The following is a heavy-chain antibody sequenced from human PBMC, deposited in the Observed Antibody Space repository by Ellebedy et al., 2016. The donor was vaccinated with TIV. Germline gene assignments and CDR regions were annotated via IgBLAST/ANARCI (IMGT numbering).Heavy chain of an antibody. CDR1: GFTFSAYV. Sequence: GESLKISCATSGFTFSAYVMAWVRQIPGKGLEWVSALAEYYGRTFYADSVKCRFTISSDNSRDTLFLQMNSLRAEDTAVYYCTKRAEGWGFFDYWGQGILVTVSS. CDR2: LAEYYGRT. CDR3: TKRAEGWGFFDY. D-gene: IGHD3-16*01. V-gene: IGHV3-23*01. J-gene: IGHJ4*02.